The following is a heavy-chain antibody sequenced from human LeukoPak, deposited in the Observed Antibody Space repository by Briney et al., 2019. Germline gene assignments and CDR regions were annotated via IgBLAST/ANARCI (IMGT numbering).Heavy chain of an antibody. CDR2: IWFDGGNI. V-gene: IGHV3-33*01. Sequence: PGRSLRLSCVASGFTFSMYGMHWVRQAPGKGLEWVAVIWFDGGNIYYGDFVKGRFTISRDNSQNTLYLQMNSLIVEDTAVYYCARGSAKNAFDIWGQGTMVTVSS. CDR3: ARGSAKNAFDI. J-gene: IGHJ3*02. CDR1: GFTFSMYG. D-gene: IGHD1-26*01.